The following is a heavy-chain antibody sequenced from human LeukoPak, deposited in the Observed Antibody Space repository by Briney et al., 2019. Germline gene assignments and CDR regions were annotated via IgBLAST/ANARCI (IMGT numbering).Heavy chain of an antibody. CDR3: ARDGPVSYFDY. J-gene: IGHJ4*02. V-gene: IGHV4-4*07. CDR1: GGSISSYY. CDR2: IQSSGST. Sequence: PSETLSLTCTVSGGSISSYYWSWIRQPPGKGLEWIGRIQSSGSTNYNPSLKSRVTMSVDTSKNEFSLNLSSVTAADTAVYYCARDGPVSYFDYWGQGTLVTVSS.